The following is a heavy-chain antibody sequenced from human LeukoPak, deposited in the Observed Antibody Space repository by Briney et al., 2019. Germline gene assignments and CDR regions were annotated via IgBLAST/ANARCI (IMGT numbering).Heavy chain of an antibody. V-gene: IGHV4-4*07. J-gene: IGHJ4*02. Sequence: SETLSLTCTVSGGSISSYYWCWIRQPAGKALEWIGRIYSSGSTNYNPSLKSRVTMSVDTSKNQFSLKLSSVTVADTAVYYCAREGRYGDYEGYWGQGTLVTVSS. D-gene: IGHD4-17*01. CDR3: AREGRYGDYEGY. CDR2: IYSSGST. CDR1: GGSISSYY.